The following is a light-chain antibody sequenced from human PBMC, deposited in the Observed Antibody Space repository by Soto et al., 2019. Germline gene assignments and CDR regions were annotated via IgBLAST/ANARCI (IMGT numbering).Light chain of an antibody. CDR3: QQSYSTPRT. J-gene: IGKJ1*01. V-gene: IGKV1-39*01. Sequence: DIQMTQSPSSLSASVGDTITITCRASQRIATHLNWYQQKPGKAPSLLIYAAYNLQSGLPSRFSGSGSGTDFTLTISSLQPEDFATYYCQQSYSTPRTFGQGTKVDIK. CDR2: AAY. CDR1: QRIATH.